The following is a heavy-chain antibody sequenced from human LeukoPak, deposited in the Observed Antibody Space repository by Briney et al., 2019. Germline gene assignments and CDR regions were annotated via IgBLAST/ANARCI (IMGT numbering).Heavy chain of an antibody. CDR2: ISSSGSTI. CDR1: XXXFXDYY. D-gene: IGHD3-10*01. CDR3: ARVRGEKLWFGELGVGWFDP. V-gene: IGHV3-11*01. Sequence: GGSLXXXCAXXXXXFXDYYMSWIRQAPGXGLEWVSYISSSGSTIYYADSVKGRFTISRDNAKNSLYLQMNSLRAEDTAVYYCARVRGEKLWFGELGVGWFDPWGQGTLVTVSS. J-gene: IGHJ5*02.